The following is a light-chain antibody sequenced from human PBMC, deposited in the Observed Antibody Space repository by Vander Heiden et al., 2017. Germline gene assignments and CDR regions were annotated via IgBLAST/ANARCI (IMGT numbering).Light chain of an antibody. J-gene: IGLJ2*01. V-gene: IGLV2-14*03. CDR2: DVT. CDR3: SSFRSGSTLVV. Sequence: QSALTPPASVSGSPGQSITISCTGTNSDVGGYNSVAWYQQQPGKAPKLMIYDVTNRPLGISNRFSGSKSGNTASLTISGLQAEDEADYYCSSFRSGSTLVVFGGGTMLTVL. CDR1: NSDVGGYNS.